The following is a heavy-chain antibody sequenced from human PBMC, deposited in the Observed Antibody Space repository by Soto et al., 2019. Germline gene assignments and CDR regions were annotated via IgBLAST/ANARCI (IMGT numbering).Heavy chain of an antibody. CDR2: IVVDSNTA. CDR3: ARAIKRWEVNYYFDF. V-gene: IGHV1-69*01. Sequence: QVVLLQSGAEVKAPGSSVRVSCQVSGSTFNNFAFSWVRQAPGHGPEWMGGIVVDSNTAEYSQRFQDRVTITADPSTDTLYMELGSLTFEDTDVYYCARAIKRWEVNYYFDFWGQGTLVTVSS. CDR1: GSTFNNFA. D-gene: IGHD1-26*01. J-gene: IGHJ4*02.